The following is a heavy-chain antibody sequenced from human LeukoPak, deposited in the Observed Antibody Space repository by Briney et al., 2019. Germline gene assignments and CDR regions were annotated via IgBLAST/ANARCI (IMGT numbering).Heavy chain of an antibody. CDR1: GFTFSSYE. Sequence: GGSLRLSCAASGFTFSSYEMNWVRQAPGKGLEWVSYISSSGSTIYYADSVKGRFIISRDNTKNSLYLQMNSLRAEDTAVYYCARVGADFDYWGQGTLVTVSS. CDR3: ARVGADFDY. D-gene: IGHD1-26*01. V-gene: IGHV3-48*03. CDR2: ISSSGSTI. J-gene: IGHJ4*02.